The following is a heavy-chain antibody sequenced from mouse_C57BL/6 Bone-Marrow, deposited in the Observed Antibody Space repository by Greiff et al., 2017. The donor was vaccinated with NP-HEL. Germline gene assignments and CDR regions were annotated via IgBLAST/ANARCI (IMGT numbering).Heavy chain of an antibody. D-gene: IGHD1-1*01. CDR1: GYTFTSYW. J-gene: IGHJ1*03. Sequence: QVQLQQPGAELVKPGASVKVSCKASGYTFTSYWLHWVKQRPGQGLEWIGRINPSDSDTNYNQKFKGKATLTVDKSSSTAYMQLSSLTSEDSAVYYCASHYYGSSYGYFDVWGTGTTVTVSS. CDR3: ASHYYGSSYGYFDV. CDR2: INPSDSDT. V-gene: IGHV1-74*01.